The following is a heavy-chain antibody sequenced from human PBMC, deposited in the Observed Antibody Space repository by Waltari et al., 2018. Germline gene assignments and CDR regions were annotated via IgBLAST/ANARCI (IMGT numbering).Heavy chain of an antibody. Sequence: QVQLVQSGAEVKKPGSSVKVSCKASGGTFSSYAISWVRQAPGQGLEWMGGIIPSFGTANDAQKFQGRVTMTADESTSTAYMELSSLRSEDTAVYYCARKSSGYYYPFDYWGQGTLVTVSS. D-gene: IGHD3-22*01. CDR2: IIPSFGTA. V-gene: IGHV1-69*01. CDR1: GGTFSSYA. CDR3: ARKSSGYYYPFDY. J-gene: IGHJ4*02.